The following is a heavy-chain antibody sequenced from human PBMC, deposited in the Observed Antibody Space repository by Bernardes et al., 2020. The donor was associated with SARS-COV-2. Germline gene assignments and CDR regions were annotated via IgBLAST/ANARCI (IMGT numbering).Heavy chain of an antibody. V-gene: IGHV5-51*01. J-gene: IGHJ4*02. Sequence: GGSLKISCVGSGYRLSSYSISWVRQIPGKGLEWLGIIYPGDSDTRYSPSFQGQVTISADNSISTAYLQWSSLKASDTAMYYCARHGATADYLVLGTLVTVSS. CDR2: IYPGDSDT. CDR1: GYRLSSYS. CDR3: ARHGATADY. D-gene: IGHD1-26*01.